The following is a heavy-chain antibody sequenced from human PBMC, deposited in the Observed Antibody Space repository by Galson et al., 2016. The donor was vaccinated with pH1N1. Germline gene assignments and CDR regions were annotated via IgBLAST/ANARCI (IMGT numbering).Heavy chain of an antibody. CDR3: AGVSRGGNWKYGMDV. V-gene: IGHV1-18*01. Sequence: SVKVSCKASGYTFTRYGITWVRQAPGQGLEWMGWISAYNGNTKYAQKVQGRVTMTTDTSTSTAYMELRTLRSDDTAVYYCAGVSRGGNWKYGMDVWGQGTTVTVSS. CDR2: ISAYNGNT. D-gene: IGHD2-15*01. J-gene: IGHJ6*02. CDR1: GYTFTRYG.